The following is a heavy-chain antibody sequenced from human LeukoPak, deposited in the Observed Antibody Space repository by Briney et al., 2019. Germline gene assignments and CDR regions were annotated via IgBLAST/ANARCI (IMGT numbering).Heavy chain of an antibody. Sequence: SETLSLTCTVSGGSVSSRPHFWAWIRQTPGKGLEWIGTIYYTGSANYNPSLKSRVTMSVDTSEDHFSLNLSSVTATDTAVYFCVRLLGGYFAGNTFDIWGQGTVVSVSS. J-gene: IGHJ3*02. V-gene: IGHV4-39*02. D-gene: IGHD3-9*01. CDR2: IYYTGSA. CDR3: VRLLGGYFAGNTFDI. CDR1: GGSVSSRPHF.